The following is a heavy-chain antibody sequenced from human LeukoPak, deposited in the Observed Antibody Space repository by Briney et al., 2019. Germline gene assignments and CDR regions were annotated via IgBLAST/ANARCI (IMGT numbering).Heavy chain of an antibody. Sequence: GGSLRLSCAASGFTFSSYGMHWVRQAPGKGLGWVALIWFDGNKKDYVDSVKGRFTISRDNSKKTLYLQMNSLRAEDTALYYCARAYYHASGGAFGMDVWGQGTTVTVSS. V-gene: IGHV3-33*01. CDR1: GFTFSSYG. J-gene: IGHJ6*02. CDR2: IWFDGNKK. CDR3: ARAYYHASGGAFGMDV. D-gene: IGHD3-10*01.